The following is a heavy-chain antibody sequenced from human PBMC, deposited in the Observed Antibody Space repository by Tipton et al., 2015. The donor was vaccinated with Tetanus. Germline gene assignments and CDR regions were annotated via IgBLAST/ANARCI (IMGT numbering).Heavy chain of an antibody. Sequence: SLRLSCAASGFTFDDYAMHWVRQAPGKGLEWVSGISWNVSSIGYADSVKGRFTISRDNAKNSLYLQMNSLRAEDTAFYYCAKDIGDIVVVPTAPAFDIWGQGTMVTVSS. J-gene: IGHJ3*02. D-gene: IGHD2-2*01. V-gene: IGHV3-9*01. CDR2: ISWNVSSI. CDR3: AKDIGDIVVVPTAPAFDI. CDR1: GFTFDDYA.